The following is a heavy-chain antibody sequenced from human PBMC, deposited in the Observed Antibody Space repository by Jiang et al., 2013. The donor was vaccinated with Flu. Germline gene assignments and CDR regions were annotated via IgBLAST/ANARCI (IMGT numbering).Heavy chain of an antibody. Sequence: VYVGPSVVTTGAGSASPHGRGWSGLGKSIIWKHQLQPSLKSRVTISVDTSKNQFSLKLSSVTAADTAVYYCARRVGATKTTLKFDYWGQGTLVTVSS. CDR1: VGPSVVTT. J-gene: IGHJ4*02. CDR3: ARRVGATKTTLKFDY. CDR2: SIIWKH. V-gene: IGHV4-34*01. D-gene: IGHD1-26*01.